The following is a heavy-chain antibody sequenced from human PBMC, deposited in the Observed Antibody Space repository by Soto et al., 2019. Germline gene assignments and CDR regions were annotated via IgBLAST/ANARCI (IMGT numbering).Heavy chain of an antibody. CDR1: GFPFSSHW. CDR2: IKQDGSEE. D-gene: IGHD1-26*01. Sequence: EVQLVESGGGLVQPRGSLRLSCVASGFPFSSHWMSWVRQAPGKGLEWVANIKQDGSEEHYVDSVKGRFTVSRDNAKNSLHLQMNSLRAEDTAVYYCARVVGATNTLHNWGQGTLVTVSS. V-gene: IGHV3-7*01. J-gene: IGHJ4*02. CDR3: ARVVGATNTLHN.